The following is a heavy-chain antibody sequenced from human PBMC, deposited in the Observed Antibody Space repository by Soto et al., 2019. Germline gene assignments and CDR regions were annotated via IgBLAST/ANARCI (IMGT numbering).Heavy chain of an antibody. CDR1: GDSITSSDYH. Sequence: QLQESGPGLVRPSGTLSLTCTVSGDSITSSDYHWGWIRQPPGKGLGWIGDMYYSGTTYYNPSLQTRVTISVGADKNQFSLQLSSVIAADTAVYYCARRTAAAGGWFDSWGQGTLVTVSS. D-gene: IGHD6-13*01. V-gene: IGHV4-39*01. CDR2: MYYSGTT. CDR3: ARRTAAAGGWFDS. J-gene: IGHJ5*01.